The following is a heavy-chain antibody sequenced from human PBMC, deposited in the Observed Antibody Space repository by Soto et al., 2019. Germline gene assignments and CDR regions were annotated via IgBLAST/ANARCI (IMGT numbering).Heavy chain of an antibody. Sequence: ASVAVSCKASGYTFADYTRQWVRQAPGQRLEWMGWINAGNGNTKYSQKFQGRVTFTRDTSANTAYMELSSLISEDTAVYYCARPKDYDDCLDLWGQGTLVTVSS. CDR2: INAGNGNT. CDR1: GYTFADYT. D-gene: IGHD3-22*01. CDR3: ARPKDYDDCLDL. V-gene: IGHV1-3*01. J-gene: IGHJ4*02.